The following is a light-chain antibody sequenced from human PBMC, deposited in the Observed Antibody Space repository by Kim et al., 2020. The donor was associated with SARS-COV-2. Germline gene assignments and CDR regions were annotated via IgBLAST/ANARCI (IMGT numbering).Light chain of an antibody. J-gene: IGKJ4*01. CDR3: QQAGSHPLT. CDR2: AAS. CDR1: QSIGRL. V-gene: IGKV1-12*01. Sequence: ASGGGRVTITCRARQSIGRLLTWYQQEPAKAPKLLIYAASTLQSGVPSRFNGIGSGTAFTLTITNLQPEDFATYFCQQAGSHPLTFGGGTKVDIK.